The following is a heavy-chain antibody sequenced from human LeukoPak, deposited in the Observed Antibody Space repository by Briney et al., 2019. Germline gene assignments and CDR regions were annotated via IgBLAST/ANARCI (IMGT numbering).Heavy chain of an antibody. CDR2: TYYRSKWYN. CDR3: ARAVEQQLVGGHRNWFDP. CDR1: GDSVSSNSAA. V-gene: IGHV6-1*01. Sequence: SQTLSLTCAISGDSVSSNSAAWNWIRQSPSRGLEWLGRTYYRSKWYNDYAVSVKSRITINPDTSKNQFSLQLNSVTPEDTAVYYCARAVEQQLVGGHRNWFDPWGQGTLVTVSS. D-gene: IGHD6-13*01. J-gene: IGHJ5*02.